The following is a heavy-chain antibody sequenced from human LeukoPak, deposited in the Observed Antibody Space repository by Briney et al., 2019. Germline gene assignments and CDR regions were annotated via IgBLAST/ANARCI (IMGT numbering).Heavy chain of an antibody. V-gene: IGHV4-59*08. CDR1: GGSISRYY. Sequence: SETLSLTCTVSGGSISRYYWSWIRQPPGKGLEWIGYIYYSGSTNYNPSLKSRVTISVDTSKNQFSLKLSSVTAADTAVYYCASATVPKQAVYYFDYRGQGTLVTASS. D-gene: IGHD4-17*01. CDR2: IYYSGST. CDR3: ASATVPKQAVYYFDY. J-gene: IGHJ4*02.